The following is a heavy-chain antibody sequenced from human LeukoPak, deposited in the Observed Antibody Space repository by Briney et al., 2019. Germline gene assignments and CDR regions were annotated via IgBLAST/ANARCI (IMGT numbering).Heavy chain of an antibody. CDR3: AKDSGDSSSWYLSYYYYYMDV. CDR1: GFTFSSYA. J-gene: IGHJ6*03. V-gene: IGHV3-23*01. D-gene: IGHD6-13*01. Sequence: GGSLRLSCAASGFTFSSYAMSWVRQAPGKGLGWVSAISGSGGSTYYADSVKGRFTISRDNSKNTLYLQMNSLRAEDTAVYYCAKDSGDSSSWYLSYYYYYMDVWGKGTTVTVSS. CDR2: ISGSGGST.